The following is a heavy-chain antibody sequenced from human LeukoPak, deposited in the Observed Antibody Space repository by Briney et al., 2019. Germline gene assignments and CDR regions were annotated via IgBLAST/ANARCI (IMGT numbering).Heavy chain of an antibody. CDR3: ARKYGSGSYYYMDV. D-gene: IGHD3-10*01. CDR2: ISSSSSYI. J-gene: IGHJ6*03. CDR1: GFTFSSYS. Sequence: PGGSLRLSCAASGFTFSSYSMNWVRQAPGKGLEWVSSISSSSSYIYYTDSVKGRFTISRDNAKNSLYLQMNSLRAEDTAVYYCARKYGSGSYYYMDVWGKGTTVTVSS. V-gene: IGHV3-21*01.